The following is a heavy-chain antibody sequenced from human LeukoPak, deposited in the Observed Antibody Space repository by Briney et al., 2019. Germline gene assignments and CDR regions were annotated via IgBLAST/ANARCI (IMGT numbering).Heavy chain of an antibody. CDR1: GGSYRGYY. CDR3: ARGPYCGGDCYYNWFDP. D-gene: IGHD2-21*02. J-gene: IGHJ5*02. V-gene: IGHV4-34*01. Sequence: SDPLSLTCAVYGGSYRGYYWSGTRHPPGKALEWIGEINHSGSTNYNPSLKSRVTLSVERSKNQFSLKLISVTAADTAVYYCARGPYCGGDCYYNWFDPWGQGTLVTVSS. CDR2: INHSGST.